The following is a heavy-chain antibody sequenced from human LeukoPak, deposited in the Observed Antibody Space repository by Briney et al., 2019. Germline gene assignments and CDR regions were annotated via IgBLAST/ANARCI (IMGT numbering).Heavy chain of an antibody. D-gene: IGHD3-10*01. CDR2: SYYSGST. Sequence: PSETLSLTCTVSGGSISSYYWSWIRQPPGKGLEWIGYSYYSGSTNYNPSLKSRVTRSVDTSKNQFSLKLSSVTAADTAVYYCARLYGLGSYYIDYWGQGTLVTVSS. J-gene: IGHJ4*02. CDR1: GGSISSYY. V-gene: IGHV4-59*01. CDR3: ARLYGLGSYYIDY.